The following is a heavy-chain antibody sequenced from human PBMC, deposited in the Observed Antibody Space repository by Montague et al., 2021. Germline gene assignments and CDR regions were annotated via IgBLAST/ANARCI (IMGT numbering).Heavy chain of an antibody. CDR1: GFTSSSYW. J-gene: IGHJ6*03. CDR2: IGDDGVET. Sequence: PLRLSCAASGFTSSSYWMSWVRQAPGKGLEWVANIGDDGVETYYVDSVKGRFTVSRDNAKSSLYLQMNSLRAEDTAVYYCGVSPRRGGMDVWGKGTTVTVSS. V-gene: IGHV3-7*01. CDR3: GVSPRRGGMDV.